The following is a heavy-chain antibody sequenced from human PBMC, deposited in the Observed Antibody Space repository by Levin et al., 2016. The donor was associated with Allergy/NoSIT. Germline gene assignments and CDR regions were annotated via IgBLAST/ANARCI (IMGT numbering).Heavy chain of an antibody. J-gene: IGHJ6*02. D-gene: IGHD6-19*01. V-gene: IGHV4-39*01. CDR3: ARVPSYSSGWYRDYYGMDV. CDR2: IYYSGST. Sequence: RQAPGKGLEWIGSIYYSGSTYYNPSLKSRVTISVDTSKNQFSLKLSSVTAADTAVYYCARVPSYSSGWYRDYYGMDVWGQGTTVTVSS.